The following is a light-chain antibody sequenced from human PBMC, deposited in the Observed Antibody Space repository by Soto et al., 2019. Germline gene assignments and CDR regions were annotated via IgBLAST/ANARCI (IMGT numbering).Light chain of an antibody. Sequence: QSSLAQPASVSGSPGQSTTISCTGTSSNVGSYKLVSWYQQHPGKAPKLMIFEVNKRPSGVSNRFSGSKSGNTASLPISGLKVVDEAAYYCCSSGGSPTYVFGTGTKGTLL. CDR2: EVN. J-gene: IGLJ1*01. V-gene: IGLV2-23*02. CDR1: SSNVGSYKL. CDR3: CSSGGSPTYV.